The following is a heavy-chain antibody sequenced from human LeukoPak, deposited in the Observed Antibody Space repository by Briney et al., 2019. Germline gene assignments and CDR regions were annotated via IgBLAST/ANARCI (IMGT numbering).Heavy chain of an antibody. CDR1: GYTFTSYY. CDR3: ATRAADIATRPAYYYYYMDV. J-gene: IGHJ6*03. CDR2: LIPIFGTA. D-gene: IGHD6-6*01. V-gene: IGHV1-69*06. Sequence: SVKVSCKASGYTFTSYYMYWVRHAPGQGLEWMGGLIPIFGTANYAQKFQGRVTITADKSTSTAYMELSSPRSEDTAVYYCATRAADIATRPAYYYYYMDVWGKGTTVTVSS.